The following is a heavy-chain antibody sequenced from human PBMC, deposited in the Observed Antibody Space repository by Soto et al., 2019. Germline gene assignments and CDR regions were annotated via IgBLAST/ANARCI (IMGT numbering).Heavy chain of an antibody. V-gene: IGHV1-24*01. Sequence: ASVKVSCKVSGYTLTELSMHWVRQAPGKGLEWIGGFDAESGKTNYAQKFQERVTMTGDISTSTAYMELSSLRSEDTAVYYCAADRHYDFWSGYTYWGQGTTVTVSS. CDR1: GYTLTELS. J-gene: IGHJ4*02. D-gene: IGHD3-3*01. CDR3: AADRHYDFWSGYTY. CDR2: FDAESGKT.